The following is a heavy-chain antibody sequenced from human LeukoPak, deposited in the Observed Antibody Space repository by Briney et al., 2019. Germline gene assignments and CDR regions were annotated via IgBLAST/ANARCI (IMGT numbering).Heavy chain of an antibody. CDR1: GYTFTSYA. J-gene: IGHJ4*02. V-gene: IGHV1-2*02. Sequence: ASVKISCKASGYTFTSYAFRWVRQAPGQGLEWMGWINPNNGGTSYAQKFQGRVTMTRDTSITTAYMELPSLTSDDTAVYYCARGYSSPVPNFDYWGQGTLVTVSS. CDR3: ARGYSSPVPNFDY. CDR2: INPNNGGT. D-gene: IGHD6-13*01.